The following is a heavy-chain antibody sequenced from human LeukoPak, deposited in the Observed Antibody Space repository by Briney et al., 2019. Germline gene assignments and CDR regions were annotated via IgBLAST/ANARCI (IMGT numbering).Heavy chain of an antibody. CDR3: ARDSVNYYGSGSYGAFDI. J-gene: IGHJ3*02. V-gene: IGHV3-21*01. Sequence: PGGSLRLSCAASGFTFSSYSMNWVRQAPGKGLEWVSSISSSSSYIYYAGSVKGRFTISRDNAKNSLYLQMNSLRAEDTAVYYCARDSVNYYGSGSYGAFDIWGQGTMVTVSS. CDR2: ISSSSSYI. D-gene: IGHD3-10*01. CDR1: GFTFSSYS.